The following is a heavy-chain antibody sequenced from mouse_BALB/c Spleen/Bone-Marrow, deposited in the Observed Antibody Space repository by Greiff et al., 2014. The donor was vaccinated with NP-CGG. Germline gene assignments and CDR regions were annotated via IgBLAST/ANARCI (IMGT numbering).Heavy chain of an antibody. V-gene: IGHV14-3*02. CDR2: IDPANGNT. D-gene: IGHD1-1*01. J-gene: IGHJ4*01. CDR1: GFNIKDTY. Sequence: EVQLQQSGAELVKPGASVKLSCTASGFNIKDTYMHWVRQRPEQGLEWIGRIDPANGNTKYDPKFQGKATITADTSSNTAYLQLSSLTSEDTAVYYCARYYRYYYAMDYWGQGTSVTVSS. CDR3: ARYYRYYYAMDY.